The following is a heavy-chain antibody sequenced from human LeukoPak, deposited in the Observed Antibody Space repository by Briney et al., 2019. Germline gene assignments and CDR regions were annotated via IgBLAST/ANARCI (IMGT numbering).Heavy chain of an antibody. CDR1: GYTFTGYY. V-gene: IGHV1-2*02. CDR2: INPNSGGT. Sequence: GASVKVSCKASGYTFTGYYMHCVRQAPGQGLEWMGWINPNSGGTNYAQKFQGRVTMTRDTSISTAYMELSRLRSDDTAVYYCARGPYRSSWYRNWFDPWGQGTLVTVSS. D-gene: IGHD6-13*01. CDR3: ARGPYRSSWYRNWFDP. J-gene: IGHJ5*02.